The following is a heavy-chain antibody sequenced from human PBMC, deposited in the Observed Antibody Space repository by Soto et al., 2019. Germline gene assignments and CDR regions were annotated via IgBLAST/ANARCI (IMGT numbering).Heavy chain of an antibody. CDR2: INHGGST. Sequence: SETLSLTCAVYGASFSGYYWSWIRQPPGKGLEWIGEINHGGSTNYNPSLKSRVTISVDTSKNQFSLKLSSVTAADTAVYYCARVREVTATFYYYYGMDVWGQGTTVTVSS. CDR3: ARVREVTATFYYYYGMDV. D-gene: IGHD2-21*02. V-gene: IGHV4-34*01. CDR1: GASFSGYY. J-gene: IGHJ6*02.